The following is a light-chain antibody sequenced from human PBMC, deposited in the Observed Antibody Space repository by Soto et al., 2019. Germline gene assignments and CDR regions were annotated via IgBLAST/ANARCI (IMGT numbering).Light chain of an antibody. Sequence: QSLLTQPPSVSGAPGQRVTISSTGSSSNIGAGYDVHWYQQLPGTAPKLLIYGNSNRPSGVPDRFSGSKSGTSASLAITGLQAEDEADYYCQSYDSSLSGYVFGTGTKVTVL. CDR1: SSNIGAGYD. CDR3: QSYDSSLSGYV. CDR2: GNS. J-gene: IGLJ1*01. V-gene: IGLV1-40*01.